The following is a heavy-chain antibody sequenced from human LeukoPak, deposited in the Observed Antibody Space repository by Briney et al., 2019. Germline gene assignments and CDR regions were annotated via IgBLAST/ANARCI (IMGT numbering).Heavy chain of an antibody. V-gene: IGHV4-4*07. CDR3: ARGRYCSADICSGGDAFDI. J-gene: IGHJ3*02. CDR2: IYTRGST. D-gene: IGHD2-15*01. CDR1: GGSINNYY. Sequence: SETLSLTCTVSGGSINNYYWSWIRQPAGKRLEWIGCIYTRGSTNYNPSLKSRVTMSVDTSKNQFSLKLSSVTAADTAVYYCARGRYCSADICSGGDAFDIWGQGTMVSVSS.